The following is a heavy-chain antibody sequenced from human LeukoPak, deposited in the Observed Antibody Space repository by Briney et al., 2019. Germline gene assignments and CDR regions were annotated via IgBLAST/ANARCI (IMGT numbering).Heavy chain of an antibody. D-gene: IGHD3-3*01. CDR2: INHSGST. CDR3: ARGLRYITIFGVSDAFDI. CDR1: GGSFSGYY. Sequence: PSETLSLTCAVYGGSFSGYYWSWIRQPPGKGLEWIGEINHSGSTNYNPSLKRRATISVDTSKNQFSLKLSSVTATATPVFSCARGLRYITIFGVSDAFDIWGQGTMVTVSS. V-gene: IGHV4-34*01. J-gene: IGHJ3*02.